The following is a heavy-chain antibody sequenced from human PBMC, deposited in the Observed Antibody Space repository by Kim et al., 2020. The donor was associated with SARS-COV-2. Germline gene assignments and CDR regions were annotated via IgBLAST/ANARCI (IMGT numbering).Heavy chain of an antibody. J-gene: IGHJ4*02. V-gene: IGHV3-11*05. D-gene: IGHD4-17*01. Sequence: ADSVKGRFTISRDNAKNSLYLQMNSLRAEDTAVYYCARDRDYGGNSGLDYWGQGTLVTVSS. CDR3: ARDRDYGGNSGLDY.